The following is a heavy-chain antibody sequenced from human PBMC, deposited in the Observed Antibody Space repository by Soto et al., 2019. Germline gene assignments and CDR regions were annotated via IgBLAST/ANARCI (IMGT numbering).Heavy chain of an antibody. CDR3: ARSHHKNYYYYGMDV. CDR2: INHSGST. CDR1: GGSFSGYY. J-gene: IGHJ6*02. V-gene: IGHV4-34*01. Sequence: QVQLQQWGAGLLKPSETLSLTCAVYGGSFSGYYWSWIRQPPGKGLEWIGEINHSGSTNYNPSLKSRVTISVDTSKYQFSLKLSSVTAADTAVYYCARSHHKNYYYYGMDVWGQGTTVTVSS.